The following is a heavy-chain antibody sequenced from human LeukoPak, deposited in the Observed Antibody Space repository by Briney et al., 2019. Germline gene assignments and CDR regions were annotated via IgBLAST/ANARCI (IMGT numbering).Heavy chain of an antibody. J-gene: IGHJ4*02. CDR1: GFTFSSHA. D-gene: IGHD3-9*01. Sequence: GGSLRLSCAASGFTFSSHAMHWVRQAPGKGLEWVAAISRDGSNKYYADSVTGRFTISRDNSKNTLYLQVNSLKTEDSAVYYCASLQPGVSIIEVFDHWGQGTQVTVSS. CDR2: ISRDGSNK. V-gene: IGHV3-30*04. CDR3: ASLQPGVSIIEVFDH.